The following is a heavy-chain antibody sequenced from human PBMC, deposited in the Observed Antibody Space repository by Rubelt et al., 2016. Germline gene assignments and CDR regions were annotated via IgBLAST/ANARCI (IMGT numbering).Heavy chain of an antibody. D-gene: IGHD6-6*01. CDR2: ISAYNGNT. J-gene: IGHJ2*01. CDR1: GYTFTSYG. CDR3: ARDRIRIAARQGWYFDL. Sequence: QVQLVQSGAEVKKPGASVKVSCKASGYTFTSYGISWVRQAPGHGLEWMGWISAYNGNTNYAQKVQGRVTMTTDTSTSTAYMELRSLRSDDTAVYYCARDRIRIAARQGWYFDLWGRGTLVTVSS. V-gene: IGHV1-18*01.